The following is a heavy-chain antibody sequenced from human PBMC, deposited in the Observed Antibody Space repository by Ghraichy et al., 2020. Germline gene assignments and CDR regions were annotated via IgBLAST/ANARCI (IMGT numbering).Heavy chain of an antibody. CDR1: GGSISRSTYY. CDR2: IYYSGYT. J-gene: IGHJ6*02. Sequence: SETLSLTCTVSGGSISRSTYYRGWIRQPPGKGLEWIGSIYYSGYTYYNPSLKSRVTISVDTSKNQYSLKLTSVTAADTAVDYCARIHSVDGMDVWGQGTTVTVSS. V-gene: IGHV4-39*01. CDR3: ARIHSVDGMDV. D-gene: IGHD5-12*01.